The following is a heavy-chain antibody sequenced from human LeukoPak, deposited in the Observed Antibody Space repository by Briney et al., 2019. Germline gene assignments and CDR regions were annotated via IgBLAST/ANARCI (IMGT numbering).Heavy chain of an antibody. J-gene: IGHJ6*02. CDR3: ARDLNSSGWYYYYGMDV. CDR2: IKQDGSEK. D-gene: IGHD6-19*01. CDR1: GFTFSSYW. V-gene: IGHV3-7*01. Sequence: GGSLRLSCAASGFTFSSYWMSWVRQAPGKGLEWVANIKQDGSEKYYVDSVKGRFTISRDNAKNSLYLQMNSLRAEDTAVYYCARDLNSSGWYYYYGMDVWGQGTTVTVSS.